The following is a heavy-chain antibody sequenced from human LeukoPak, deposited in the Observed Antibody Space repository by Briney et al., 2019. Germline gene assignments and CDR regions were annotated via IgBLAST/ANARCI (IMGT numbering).Heavy chain of an antibody. D-gene: IGHD3-10*01. J-gene: IGHJ4*02. Sequence: PGGSLRLSCITSGFTFSTYTMYWVRQAPGKGLEWVSIIGISGGGIHYADSVKGRFTISRDDSKNTLYLQMNSLRVDDTAVYYCAMDPNRGTDYWGQGVLVTASS. CDR3: AMDPNRGTDY. CDR2: IGISGGGI. V-gene: IGHV3-23*01. CDR1: GFTFSTYT.